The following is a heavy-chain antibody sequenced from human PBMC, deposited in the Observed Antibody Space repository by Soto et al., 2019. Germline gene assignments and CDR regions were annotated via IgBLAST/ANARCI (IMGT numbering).Heavy chain of an antibody. CDR1: GGTFSSYT. D-gene: IGHD2-2*01. J-gene: IGHJ6*03. Sequence: QVQLVQSGAEVKKPGSSVKVSCKASGGTFSSYTISWVRQAPGQGLEWVGRIIPILGIANYAQKFQGRVTITADKSTSTAYMELSSLRSEDTAVYYCAREWRSTGSIGLYYMDVWGKGTTVTVSS. CDR2: IIPILGIA. CDR3: AREWRSTGSIGLYYMDV. V-gene: IGHV1-69*08.